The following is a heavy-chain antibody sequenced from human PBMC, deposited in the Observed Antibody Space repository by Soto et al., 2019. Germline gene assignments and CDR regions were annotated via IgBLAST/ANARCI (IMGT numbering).Heavy chain of an antibody. CDR3: ASVCRISCYGDSFDI. V-gene: IGHV1-18*01. Sequence: QVPLVQSGAEVKKTGDSVKVSCKASGYTFTSDALSLVRQSPGQGLEWMGWIRAYKGNTKYAQKLQGRVTMTTDTSRRTAYKARRSLRSDDTAVYYCASVCRISCYGDSFDIWGQGKMVTVSS. D-gene: IGHD2-2*01. CDR2: IRAYKGNT. J-gene: IGHJ3*02. CDR1: GYTFTSDA.